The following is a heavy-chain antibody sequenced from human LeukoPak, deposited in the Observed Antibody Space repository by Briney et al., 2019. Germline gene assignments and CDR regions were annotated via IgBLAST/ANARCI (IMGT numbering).Heavy chain of an antibody. J-gene: IGHJ4*02. D-gene: IGHD3-22*01. CDR3: ARDQPLYYYDSSGYYHRPKYYFDY. CDR2: INHSGNT. Sequence: SETLSLTCAVYGESLSGYYWSWIRQSPGKGLEWIGEINHSGNTYYNPSLKSRVTISVDTSKNQFSLKLSPVTAADTAVYYCARDQPLYYYDSSGYYHRPKYYFDYWGQGTLVTVSS. CDR1: GESLSGYY. V-gene: IGHV4-34*01.